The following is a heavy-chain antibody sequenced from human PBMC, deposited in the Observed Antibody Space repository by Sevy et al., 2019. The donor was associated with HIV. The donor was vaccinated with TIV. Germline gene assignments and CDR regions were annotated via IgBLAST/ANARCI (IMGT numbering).Heavy chain of an antibody. CDR1: GFTLSNYG. D-gene: IGHD3-22*01. Sequence: GGSLRLSCVASGFTLSNYGMHWVRQAPGKGLEWVATIWNDMTNKYYADSAKGGFTISRDNSKNTLYLQTNSLRAEDTAVYYCASLPNNYYDRGGYSGDDAFDIWGQGTMVTVSS. CDR3: ASLPNNYYDRGGYSGDDAFDI. J-gene: IGHJ3*02. CDR2: IWNDMTNK. V-gene: IGHV3-33*01.